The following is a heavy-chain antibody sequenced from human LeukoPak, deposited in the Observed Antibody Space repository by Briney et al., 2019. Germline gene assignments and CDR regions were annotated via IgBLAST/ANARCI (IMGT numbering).Heavy chain of an antibody. J-gene: IGHJ4*02. CDR2: IYSSGNT. CDR3: ARSGPIEVAGVDY. Sequence: SETLSLTCIVSGDSISSYYWSWIRQPAGKGLEWIGRIYSSGNTNYNPSLKSRVTILVDKSKNQFSLKLSSVTAADTAVYYCARSGPIEVAGVDYWGQGTLVTVSS. CDR1: GDSISSYY. V-gene: IGHV4-4*07. D-gene: IGHD6-19*01.